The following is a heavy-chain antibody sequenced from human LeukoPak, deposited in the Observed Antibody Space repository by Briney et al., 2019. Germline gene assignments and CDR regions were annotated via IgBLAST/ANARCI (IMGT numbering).Heavy chain of an antibody. J-gene: IGHJ4*02. CDR3: ARVSQNGYYDSSGYAAPFDY. D-gene: IGHD3-22*01. V-gene: IGHV3-7*01. Sequence: GGSLRLSCAASGFTFSNTWMAWVRQAPGKGLEWVANIKQDGSEKYYVDSVKGRFTISSDNTKNSLYLQMNSLRAEDTAVYYCARVSQNGYYDSSGYAAPFDYWGQGTLVTVSS. CDR2: IKQDGSEK. CDR1: GFTFSNTW.